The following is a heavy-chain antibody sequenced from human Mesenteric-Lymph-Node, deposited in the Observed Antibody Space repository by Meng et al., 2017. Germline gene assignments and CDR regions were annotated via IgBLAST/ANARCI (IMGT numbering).Heavy chain of an antibody. CDR1: GFNVRNYA. V-gene: IGHV3-23*01. J-gene: IGHJ4*02. CDR2: LSASGGSGP. D-gene: IGHD2-15*01. Sequence: GGSLRLSCAASGFNVRNYAMTWVRQAPGKGLEWVSSLSASGGSGPYYADSVKGRFTISRDNSNNTLLLQMDSLRAEDTGLYYCAKASLGHCSGGYCYPFDYWGQGTLVTVSS. CDR3: AKASLGHCSGGYCYPFDY.